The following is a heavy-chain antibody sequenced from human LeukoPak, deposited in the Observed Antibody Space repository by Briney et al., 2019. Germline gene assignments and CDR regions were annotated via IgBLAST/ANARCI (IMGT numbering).Heavy chain of an antibody. CDR3: ARLTGPQWLLLPFWFDS. CDR1: GFTFSTYW. J-gene: IGHJ5*01. Sequence: GGSLRLSCAASGFTFSTYWMSWVRQAPGKGLEWVANIKQDGSEKYYVDSVKGRFTISRDNAKNSLYLQMNSLTADDTAVYYCARLTGPQWLLLPFWFDSWGQGTLVTVSS. V-gene: IGHV3-7*01. D-gene: IGHD3-22*01. CDR2: IKQDGSEK.